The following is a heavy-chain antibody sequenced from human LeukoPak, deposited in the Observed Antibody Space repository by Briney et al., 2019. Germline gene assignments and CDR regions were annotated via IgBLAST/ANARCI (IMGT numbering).Heavy chain of an antibody. J-gene: IGHJ5*02. CDR3: ARGEIYGDYINWFDP. Sequence: SETLSLTCTVSGGSISSSSYYWGWIRQPPRKGLEWIGSIYYSGSTYYNPSLKSRVTISVDTSKNQFSLKLSSVTAADTAVYYCARGEIYGDYINWFDPWGQGTLVTVSS. CDR2: IYYSGST. CDR1: GGSISSSSYY. V-gene: IGHV4-39*01. D-gene: IGHD4-17*01.